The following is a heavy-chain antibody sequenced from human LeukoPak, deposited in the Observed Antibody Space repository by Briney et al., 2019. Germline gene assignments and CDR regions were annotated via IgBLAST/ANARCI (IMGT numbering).Heavy chain of an antibody. CDR1: GFTVSSKY. V-gene: IGHV3-66*01. J-gene: IGHJ3*02. CDR3: ARERGPDSDGYNNAFDI. D-gene: IGHD5-18*01. CDR2: IRSGGTT. Sequence: GGSLRLSCAASGFTVSSKYMSWVRQAPGKGLEWVSVIRSGGTTEYADTVKGRFTISRDHSKNTLFLQMNSLRAEDTAVYYCARERGPDSDGYNNAFDIWGQGTRVTVSS.